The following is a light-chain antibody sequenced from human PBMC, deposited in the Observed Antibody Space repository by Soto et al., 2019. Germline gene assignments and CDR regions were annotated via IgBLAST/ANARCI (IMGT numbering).Light chain of an antibody. CDR2: EVY. CDR3: TSFTTSNIWV. V-gene: IGLV2-14*01. CDR1: RSDVGIYNY. J-gene: IGLJ3*02. Sequence: QSVLTQPASVSGSPGQSITISCTGTRSDVGIYNYVSWYQQHPGKAPTLIICEVYNRPSGVSNRFSGSKSGNTASLTISGLRPEDEADYYCTSFTTSNIWVFGGGTKLTVL.